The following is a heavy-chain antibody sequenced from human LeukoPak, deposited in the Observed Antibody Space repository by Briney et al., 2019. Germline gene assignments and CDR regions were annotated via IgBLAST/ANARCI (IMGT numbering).Heavy chain of an antibody. Sequence: GGSLRLSCAASGFTFSSYGMHWVRQAPGKGLEWVSAISGSGGSTYYADSVKGRFTISRDNSKNTLYLQMNSLRAEDTAVYYCAKEVQSEYYDFWSGYPNWFDPWGQGTLVTVSS. CDR2: ISGSGGST. D-gene: IGHD3-3*01. J-gene: IGHJ5*02. CDR3: AKEVQSEYYDFWSGYPNWFDP. CDR1: GFTFSSYG. V-gene: IGHV3-23*01.